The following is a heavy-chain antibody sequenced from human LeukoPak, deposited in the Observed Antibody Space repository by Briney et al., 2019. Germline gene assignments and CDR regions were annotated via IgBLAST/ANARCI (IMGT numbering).Heavy chain of an antibody. CDR3: ARAQVYCSGGGCPYFDY. V-gene: IGHV1-69*13. J-gene: IGHJ4*02. Sequence: SVKVSCKASGGTFSSYAISWVRQAPGQGLEWMGGIIPIFGTANYAQKFQGRVTITADESTSTAYMELSSLRSEDTAVYYCARAQVYCSGGGCPYFDYWGQGTLVTVSS. CDR2: IIPIFGTA. CDR1: GGTFSSYA. D-gene: IGHD2-15*01.